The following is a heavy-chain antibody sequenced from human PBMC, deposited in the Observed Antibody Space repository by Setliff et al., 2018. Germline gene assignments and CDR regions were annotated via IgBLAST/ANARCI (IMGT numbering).Heavy chain of an antibody. CDR2: LHTSGST. Sequence: TLSLTCIVSGGSISNYYWSWIRQPAGKGLEWVGRLHTSGSTNYNPSLKSRVTISVDTSKNQFSLKVTSVTAADTAVYFCARDNTIVGATDYWGQGTLVTVSS. J-gene: IGHJ4*02. D-gene: IGHD1-26*01. CDR1: GGSISNYY. V-gene: IGHV4-4*07. CDR3: ARDNTIVGATDY.